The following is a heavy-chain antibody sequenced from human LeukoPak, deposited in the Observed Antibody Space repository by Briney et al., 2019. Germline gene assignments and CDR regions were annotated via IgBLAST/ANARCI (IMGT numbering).Heavy chain of an antibody. CDR3: ARGKYSSGWFDY. Sequence: GGSLRLSCAASGFTFSSYSMNWVRQAPGKGLEWVSSITTSSTYISYADSVKGRFTISRDNAKNSLYLQMNSLRAEDTAVYYCARGKYSSGWFDYWGQGTLVTVSS. CDR1: GFTFSSYS. V-gene: IGHV3-21*01. D-gene: IGHD6-19*01. J-gene: IGHJ4*02. CDR2: ITTSSTYI.